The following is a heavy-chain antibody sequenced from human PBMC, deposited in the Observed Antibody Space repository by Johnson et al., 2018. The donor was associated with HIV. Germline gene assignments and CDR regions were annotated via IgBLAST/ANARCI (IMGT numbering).Heavy chain of an antibody. J-gene: IGHJ3*02. Sequence: VQLVESGGGLVKPGGSLRLSCAASGFTFSDYFMSWIRQAPGKGLEWVSYMSSSGNIIYYADSVKGRFTISRDNAKNSLYLQMNSLRAEDTAVYYCARDRSSWYGGDAFDIWGHGTMVTVSS. CDR1: GFTFSDYF. D-gene: IGHD6-13*01. V-gene: IGHV3-11*04. CDR3: ARDRSSWYGGDAFDI. CDR2: MSSSGNII.